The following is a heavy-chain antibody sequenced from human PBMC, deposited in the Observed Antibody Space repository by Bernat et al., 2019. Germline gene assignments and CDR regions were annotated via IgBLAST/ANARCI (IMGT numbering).Heavy chain of an antibody. CDR1: GFTFTNFA. CDR3: VRDLGPSGLGSGWPLCC. CDR2: ISYDGNSK. D-gene: IGHD6-19*01. V-gene: IGHV3-30-3*01. J-gene: IGHJ4*02. Sequence: QVPLVESGGGVVQSGRSLRVSCAASGFTFTNFAIHWVRQAPGKGLEWVAVISYDGNSKYYADSVKGRFIISRDNSKSTLSLQMNSLRPDDTAVYYCVRDLGPSGLGSGWPLCCWGQGTQVTVSS.